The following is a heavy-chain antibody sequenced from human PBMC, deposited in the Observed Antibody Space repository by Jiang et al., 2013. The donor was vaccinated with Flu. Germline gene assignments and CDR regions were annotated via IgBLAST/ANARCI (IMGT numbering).Heavy chain of an antibody. J-gene: IGHJ6*02. D-gene: IGHD2-2*01. V-gene: IGHV3-7*03. CDR1: GFIFSSYW. CDR3: ARVGGICTTCPAKYFYYFGMDV. CDR2: IKQDGTEK. Sequence: QLLESGGGLVQPGGSLRLSCAASGFIFSSYWMSWVRQAPGKGLEWVANIKQDGTEKYSVDSLKGRFTISRDNAKNSLFLQMNSLRAEDTAVYYCARVGGICTTCPAKYFYYFGMDVWGQGTTVTVSS.